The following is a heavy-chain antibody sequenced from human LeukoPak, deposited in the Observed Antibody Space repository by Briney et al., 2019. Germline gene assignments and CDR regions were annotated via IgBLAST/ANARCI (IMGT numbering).Heavy chain of an antibody. J-gene: IGHJ4*02. CDR1: GGSFSGYY. CDR2: INHSGST. V-gene: IGHV4-34*01. CDR3: AGDNWDSGPRRGFDY. Sequence: SETLSLTCAVYGGSFSGYYWSWIRQPPGKGLEWIGEINHSGSTNYNPSLKSRVTISVDTSKNQFSLKLSSVTAADMAVYYCAGDNWDSGPRRGFDYWGQGTLVTVSS. D-gene: IGHD5-12*01.